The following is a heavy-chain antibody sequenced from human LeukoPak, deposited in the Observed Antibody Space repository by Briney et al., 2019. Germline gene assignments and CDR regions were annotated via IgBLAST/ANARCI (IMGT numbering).Heavy chain of an antibody. CDR3: ARARYCSGGSCYLLAFDI. J-gene: IGHJ3*02. Sequence: ASVKVSCKASGGTFSSYAISWVRQAPGQGLEWMGWMNPNSGNTGYAQKFQGRVTMTRNTSISTAYMELSSLRSEDTAVYYCARARYCSGGSCYLLAFDIWGQGTMVTVSS. CDR2: MNPNSGNT. D-gene: IGHD2-15*01. V-gene: IGHV1-8*02. CDR1: GGTFSSYA.